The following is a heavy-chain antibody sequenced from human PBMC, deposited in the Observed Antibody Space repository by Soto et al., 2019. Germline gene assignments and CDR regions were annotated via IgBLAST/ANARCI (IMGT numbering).Heavy chain of an antibody. CDR1: GFILRNYW. D-gene: IGHD3-16*02. CDR2: IKEDGSEK. CDR3: ARYRSLDP. Sequence: EVQLVESGGGLVQPGGSLRLSCADSGFILRNYWMSWVRQAPGMGLQWVASIKEDGSEKYYVDPVKGRFTISRENAKNSLYLQMNSLRAKDMAVYYCARYRSLDPWGQGILVTVSS. V-gene: IGHV3-7*03. J-gene: IGHJ5*02.